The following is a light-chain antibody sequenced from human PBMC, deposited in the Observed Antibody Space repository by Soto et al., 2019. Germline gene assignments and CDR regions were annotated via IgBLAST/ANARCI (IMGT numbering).Light chain of an antibody. CDR1: QSVSSSY. Sequence: EIVWTQSPGTLSLSPGERATLSCRASQSVSSSYLAWYQQRPGQAPRLLIFGASDRATGIPDRFSGSGSGTDFTLTISRLEPEDFAVYYCQQYSSSPPEFTFGPGTKLD. CDR3: QQYSSSPPEFT. CDR2: GAS. J-gene: IGKJ3*01. V-gene: IGKV3-20*01.